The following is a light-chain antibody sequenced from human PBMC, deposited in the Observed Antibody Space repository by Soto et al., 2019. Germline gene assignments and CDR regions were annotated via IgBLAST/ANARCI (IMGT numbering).Light chain of an antibody. CDR2: TDS. V-gene: IGKV1-39*01. J-gene: IGKJ1*01. CDR1: QTISNY. Sequence: DIQMTQSPSSLSASVGDRVTITCRANQTISNYLNWYQQKPGKAPKLLVYTDSNLRSGVPSRFSGGASGTDFTLTISSLQPEDCATYYCQQSYTTSWTCGQGTKVAIK. CDR3: QQSYTTSWT.